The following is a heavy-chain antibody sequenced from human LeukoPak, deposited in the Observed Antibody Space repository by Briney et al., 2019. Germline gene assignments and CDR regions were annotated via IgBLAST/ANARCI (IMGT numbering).Heavy chain of an antibody. CDR1: GFTFSSYE. Sequence: PGGSLRLSCAASGFTFSSYEMNWIRQAPGKGLEWVSYISSSGSTYYADSVKGRFTISRDNSKNTLYLQMNSLRAEDTAVYYCARFALARRTWGPGTYYYDSSGYFDYWGQGTLVTVSS. CDR2: ISSSGST. J-gene: IGHJ4*02. V-gene: IGHV3-48*03. D-gene: IGHD3-22*01. CDR3: ARFALARRTWGPGTYYYDSSGYFDY.